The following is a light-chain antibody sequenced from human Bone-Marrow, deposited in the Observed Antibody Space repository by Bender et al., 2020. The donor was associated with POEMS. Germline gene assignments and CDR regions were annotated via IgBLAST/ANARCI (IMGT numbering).Light chain of an antibody. Sequence: QSALAQPRSVSGSPGQSVTISCTGTNSDVGRNDFVSWYQHHPGKAPKLIIYDVSARPSGVSNRFSGSKSGNTASLTISGLQGEDEADYYCSSYTSINTWVFGGGTKLTVL. J-gene: IGLJ3*02. CDR1: NSDVGRNDF. CDR2: DVS. V-gene: IGLV2-14*03. CDR3: SSYTSINTWV.